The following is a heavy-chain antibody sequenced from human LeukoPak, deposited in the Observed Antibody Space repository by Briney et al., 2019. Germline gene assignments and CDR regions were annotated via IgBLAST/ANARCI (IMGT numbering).Heavy chain of an antibody. V-gene: IGHV1-46*01. D-gene: IGHD3-3*01. J-gene: IGHJ5*02. Sequence: ASVKVSCKASGYTCTSYYMHWVRQAPGQGLEWMGIINPSGGSTSYAQKFQGRVTMTRDTSTSTVYMELSSLRSEDTAVYYCAREAHYGRSYYDFWSGYYPPNWFDPWGQGTLVTVSS. CDR1: GYTCTSYY. CDR3: AREAHYGRSYYDFWSGYYPPNWFDP. CDR2: INPSGGST.